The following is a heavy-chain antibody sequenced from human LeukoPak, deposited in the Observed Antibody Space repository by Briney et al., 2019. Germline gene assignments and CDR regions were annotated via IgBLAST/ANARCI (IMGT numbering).Heavy chain of an antibody. CDR3: ARESGGDGPDY. CDR1: GGSISSYY. Sequence: SETLSLTCTVSGGSISSYYWSWIRQPPGKGLEWTGYIYYSGSTNYNPSLKSRVTISVDTSKNQFSLRLSSVTAADTAVYYCARESGGDGPDYWGQGTLVTVSS. CDR2: IYYSGST. V-gene: IGHV4-59*12. D-gene: IGHD2-21*02. J-gene: IGHJ4*02.